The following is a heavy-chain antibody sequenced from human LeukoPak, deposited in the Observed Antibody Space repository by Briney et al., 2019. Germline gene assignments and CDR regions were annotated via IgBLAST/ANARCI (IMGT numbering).Heavy chain of an antibody. CDR3: AKDFPGYSGYDLSPSDY. Sequence: GGSLRLSCAASGFTFSSYAMSWVRQAPGKGLEWVSAISGSGGSTYYADSVKGRFTISRDNSKNTLYLQMNSLRAEDTAVYYCAKDFPGYSGYDLSPSDYWGQGTLVTVSS. J-gene: IGHJ4*02. D-gene: IGHD5-12*01. CDR2: ISGSGGST. V-gene: IGHV3-23*01. CDR1: GFTFSSYA.